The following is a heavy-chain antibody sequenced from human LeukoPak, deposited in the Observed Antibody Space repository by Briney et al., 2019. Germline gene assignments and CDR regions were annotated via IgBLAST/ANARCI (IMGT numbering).Heavy chain of an antibody. CDR1: GGSISSSNW. J-gene: IGHJ4*02. D-gene: IGHD6-19*01. V-gene: IGHV4-4*02. Sequence: PSETLSLTCAVSGGSISSSNWWSWVRQPPGKGLEWIGEIYHSGSTNYNSSLKSRVTISVDKSKNQFSPKLSSVTAADTAVYYCASRIAVAGRNFDYGGQGTLVTVSS. CDR2: IYHSGST. CDR3: ASRIAVAGRNFDY.